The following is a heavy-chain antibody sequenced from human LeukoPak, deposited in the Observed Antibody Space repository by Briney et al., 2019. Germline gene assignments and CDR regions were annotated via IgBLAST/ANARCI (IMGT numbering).Heavy chain of an antibody. CDR1: GFTFSSHA. CDR2: IEYDGSSN. Sequence: GGSLRLSCAASGFTFSSHAMHWVRQAPGKGLEWVAVIEYDGSSNRYADSVKGRFTISRDNSKNTLYLHMSSLRVEDTAVYYCAKETPLGSSWFGPWGQGTLVTVSS. D-gene: IGHD1-26*01. CDR3: AKETPLGSSWFGP. V-gene: IGHV3-30*04. J-gene: IGHJ5*02.